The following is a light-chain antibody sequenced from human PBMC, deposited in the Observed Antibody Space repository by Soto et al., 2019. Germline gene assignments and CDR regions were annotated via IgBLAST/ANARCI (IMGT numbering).Light chain of an antibody. V-gene: IGKV3-15*01. J-gene: IGKJ4*01. CDR3: QQYNHLPRMLS. CDR1: QSLTSN. CDR2: DTS. Sequence: EILLTQSPVTLSVSPGARANLSCRASQSLTSNLAWYQQRPGQAPRLLIYDTSTRATDVPARFSGSGSGTEFTLTIASLQSEDFAVYYCQQYNHLPRMLSVGGGTRVEL.